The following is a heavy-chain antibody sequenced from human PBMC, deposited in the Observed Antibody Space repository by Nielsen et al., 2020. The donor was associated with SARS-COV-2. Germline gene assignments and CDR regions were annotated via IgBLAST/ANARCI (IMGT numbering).Heavy chain of an antibody. V-gene: IGHV3-13*04. Sequence: GESLKISCVASGFTFSSYDMRWVRQAPGKGLEWASAIGSAGDTYYPGSVKGRFTISRENAKNSLYLQMNSLRAEDTAVYYCARGGYGWIGGGMDVWGQGTTVTVSS. CDR1: GFTFSSYD. D-gene: IGHD3-10*01. J-gene: IGHJ6*02. CDR3: ARGGYGWIGGGMDV. CDR2: IGSAGDT.